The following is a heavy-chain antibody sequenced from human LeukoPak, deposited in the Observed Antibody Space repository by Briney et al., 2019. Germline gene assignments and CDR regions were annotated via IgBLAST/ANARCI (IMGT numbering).Heavy chain of an antibody. CDR2: IYSGGST. Sequence: GGSLRLSCAASGFTVSSNYMSWVRQAPGKGLEWVSVIYSGGSTYYADPVKGRFTISRDNSKNTLYLQMNSLRAEDTAVYYCAREHCSSTSCYSWGAFDIWGQGTMVTVSS. V-gene: IGHV3-66*01. CDR1: GFTVSSNY. D-gene: IGHD2-2*01. CDR3: AREHCSSTSCYSWGAFDI. J-gene: IGHJ3*02.